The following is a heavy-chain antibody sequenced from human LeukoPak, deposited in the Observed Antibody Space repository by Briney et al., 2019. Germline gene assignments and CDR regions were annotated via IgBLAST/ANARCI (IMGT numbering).Heavy chain of an antibody. CDR1: GGTFSSYA. CDR3: ARDGGMATINGGQGYYYGMDV. CDR2: IIPIFGIA. Sequence: ASVKASCKASGGTFSSYAISWVRQAPGQGLEWMGRIIPIFGIANYAQKFQGRVTITADKSTSTAYMELSSLRSEDTAVYYCARDGGMATINGGQGYYYGMDVWGQGTTVTVSS. J-gene: IGHJ6*02. V-gene: IGHV1-69*04. D-gene: IGHD5-24*01.